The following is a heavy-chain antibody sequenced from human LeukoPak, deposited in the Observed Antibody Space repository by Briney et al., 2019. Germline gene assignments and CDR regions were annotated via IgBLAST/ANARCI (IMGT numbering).Heavy chain of an antibody. D-gene: IGHD1-1*01. CDR1: GDSVSRHDLT. CDR3: VRSYDWVFDY. Sequence: QTLSLTCAISGDSVSRHDLTWDWVRQSPSRGLEWLGRIFYRSKWYNDYAVSVKSRITVSPDTSKNQFSLHLNSVTPEDTAVYYCVRSYDWVFDYWGQGTRVTVSS. CDR2: IFYRSKWYN. V-gene: IGHV6-1*01. J-gene: IGHJ4*02.